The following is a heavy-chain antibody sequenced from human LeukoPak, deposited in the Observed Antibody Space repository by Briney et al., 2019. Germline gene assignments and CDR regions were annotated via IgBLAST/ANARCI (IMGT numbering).Heavy chain of an antibody. CDR1: GFTFSDYY. CDR2: ISTGGTTI. D-gene: IGHD5-24*01. V-gene: IGHV3-11*04. Sequence: GGSLRLSCAASGFTFSDYYMSWIRQAPGKGLERLSDISTGGTTICYADSVKVRFTISRDNAKNSLYLQTNSLRAEDTAVYYCAREARVRWTDYWGQGILVTVSS. J-gene: IGHJ4*02. CDR3: AREARVRWTDY.